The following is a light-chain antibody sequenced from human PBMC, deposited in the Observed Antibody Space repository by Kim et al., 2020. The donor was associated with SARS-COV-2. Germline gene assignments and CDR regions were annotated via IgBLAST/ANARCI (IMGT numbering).Light chain of an antibody. V-gene: IGLV2-14*03. J-gene: IGLJ3*02. CDR1: TTVFGRYNT. Sequence: HSIPFSTTETTTVFGRYNTVSWYQQHPGNAPKLVTSGVADRPSGVFNRFSGSKSGNTASLTISGLQPEDEADYYCSSYSSNTTMVFGGGTKVTVL. CDR2: GVA. CDR3: SSYSSNTTMV.